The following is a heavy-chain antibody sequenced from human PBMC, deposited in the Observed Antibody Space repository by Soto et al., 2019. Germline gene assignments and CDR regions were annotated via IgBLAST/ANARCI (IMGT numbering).Heavy chain of an antibody. CDR3: ARVTFASYYYDSSGYSGVDY. Sequence: ASVKVSCKASGYTFTSYGISWVRQAPGQGLEWMGWISAYNGNTNYTRKLQGRVTMTTDTSTSTAYMELRSLRSDDTAVYYCARVTFASYYYDSSGYSGVDYWGQGTLVTVSS. D-gene: IGHD3-22*01. CDR1: GYTFTSYG. J-gene: IGHJ4*02. V-gene: IGHV1-18*01. CDR2: ISAYNGNT.